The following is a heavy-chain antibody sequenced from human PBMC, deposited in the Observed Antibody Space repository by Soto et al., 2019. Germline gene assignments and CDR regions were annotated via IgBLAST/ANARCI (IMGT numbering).Heavy chain of an antibody. V-gene: IGHV3-30-3*01. J-gene: IGHJ6*02. CDR1: GVTFSSYA. CDR2: ISYDGSNK. D-gene: IGHD6-13*01. CDR3: ARVSGSSRVLESYYYYGMDV. Sequence: GSLRLSCAAAGVTFSSYAMHWVRQTQGKGLEWVAVISYDGSNKYYADSVKGRFTISRDNSKNTLYLQMNSLRAEDTAVYYCARVSGSSRVLESYYYYGMDVWGQGTTVTVSS.